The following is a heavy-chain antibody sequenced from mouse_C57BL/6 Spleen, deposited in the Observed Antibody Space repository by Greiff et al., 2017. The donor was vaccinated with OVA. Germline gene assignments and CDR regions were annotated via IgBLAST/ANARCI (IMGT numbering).Heavy chain of an antibody. CDR1: GFTFTDYY. CDR2: IRNKANGYTT. CDR3: ARYMNYMDY. D-gene: IGHD1-3*01. J-gene: IGHJ4*01. Sequence: EVQVVESGGGLVQPGGSLSLSCAASGFTFTDYYMSWVRQPPGKALEWLGFIRNKANGYTTEYSASVKGRFTISRDNSQSILYLQMNALRAEDSATYYCARYMNYMDYWGQGTSVTVSS. V-gene: IGHV7-3*01.